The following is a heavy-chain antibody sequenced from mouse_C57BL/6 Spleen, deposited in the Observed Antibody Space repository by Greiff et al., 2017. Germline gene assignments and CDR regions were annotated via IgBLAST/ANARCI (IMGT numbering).Heavy chain of an antibody. CDR1: GFSLTSYG. V-gene: IGHV2-6*01. J-gene: IGHJ3*01. CDR3: GIYDYDVAFAD. Sequence: VQGVESGPGLVAPSQSLSITCTASGFSLTSYGVDWVRQSPGKGLEWLGGIWGVGSTNYNSALKSRLSISKDNSKSQVFLKMNSLHTDDTAMDYCGIYDYDVAFADWGKGTPVTVSA. D-gene: IGHD2-4*01. CDR2: IWGVGST.